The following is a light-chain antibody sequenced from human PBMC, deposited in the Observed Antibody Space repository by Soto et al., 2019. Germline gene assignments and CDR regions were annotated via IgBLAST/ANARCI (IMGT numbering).Light chain of an antibody. CDR3: SSYTTRNTEA. V-gene: IGLV2-14*03. CDR2: DVT. J-gene: IGLJ1*01. Sequence: QSALTQPASGSGSPGQSITISCIGTSSDVGAFNYVSWYQHHPGKAPKLIIYDVTDRPSGVSNRFSAAKSGNTASLIISGLQAEDEADYYCSSYTTRNTEAFGTGTKVTVL. CDR1: SSDVGAFNY.